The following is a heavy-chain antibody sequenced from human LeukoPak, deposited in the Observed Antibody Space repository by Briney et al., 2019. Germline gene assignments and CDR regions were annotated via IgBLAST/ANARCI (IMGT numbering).Heavy chain of an antibody. CDR1: GFTFSSHA. CDR2: ISGSGRST. CDR3: MANVDFDY. V-gene: IGHV3-23*01. D-gene: IGHD5-12*01. Sequence: GGSLRLSCAASGFTFSSHAMRWVRQAPGKGLQWVSSISGSGRSTYYADSVKGRFTISRDSSKHTLYLQMNSLRVEDTAVYYCMANVDFDYWGQGTLVTVSS. J-gene: IGHJ4*02.